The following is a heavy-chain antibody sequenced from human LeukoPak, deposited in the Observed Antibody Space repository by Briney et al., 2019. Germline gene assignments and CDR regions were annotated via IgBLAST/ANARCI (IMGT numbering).Heavy chain of an antibody. CDR3: AREWGLESSGYYYAY. V-gene: IGHV1-69*13. Sequence: ASVKVSCKASGGTFSNYTISWVRQAPGQGLEWMGGIIPIFGTANYAQKFQGRVTITADESTSTAYMELSSLRSEDTAVYYCAREWGLESSGYYYAYWGQGTLVTVSS. CDR2: IIPIFGTA. J-gene: IGHJ4*02. CDR1: GGTFSNYT. D-gene: IGHD3-22*01.